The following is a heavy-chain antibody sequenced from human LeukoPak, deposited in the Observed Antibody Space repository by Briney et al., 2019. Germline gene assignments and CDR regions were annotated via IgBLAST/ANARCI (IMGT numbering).Heavy chain of an antibody. CDR2: TSSSSSYI. CDR3: ARETYCGGDCYVQYYFDY. J-gene: IGHJ4*02. D-gene: IGHD2-21*02. CDR1: VFTFSSYS. Sequence: SGGSLRLSCAPSVFTFSSYSVNWVRQAPGKGLEWGSSTSSSSSYIYYADSVKGRFTISRDNAKNSLYLQMNSLRAEDTAVYYCARETYCGGDCYVQYYFDYWGQGTLVTVSS. V-gene: IGHV3-21*01.